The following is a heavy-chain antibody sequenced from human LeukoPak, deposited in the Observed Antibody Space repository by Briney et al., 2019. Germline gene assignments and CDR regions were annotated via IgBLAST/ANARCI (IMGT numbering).Heavy chain of an antibody. D-gene: IGHD2-15*01. CDR2: IYYSGST. Sequence: SETLSLTCTVSGGSISSYYWSWIRQPPGKGLEWIGYIYYSGSTNYNPSLKSRVTISVDMSKNQFSLKLSSVTAADTAVYYCARHPLAATFDPWGQGTLVTVSS. CDR3: ARHPLAATFDP. V-gene: IGHV4-59*08. J-gene: IGHJ5*02. CDR1: GGSISSYY.